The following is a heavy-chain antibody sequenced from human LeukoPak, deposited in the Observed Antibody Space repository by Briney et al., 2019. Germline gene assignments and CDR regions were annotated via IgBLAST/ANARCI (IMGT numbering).Heavy chain of an antibody. CDR2: ISSSGNSI. J-gene: IGHJ5*02. V-gene: IGHV3-48*03. Sequence: GGSLRLSCTASGFTFSGYEMNWVRQAPGKGLEWVSYISSSGNSIYYADSVKGRFTISRDNAKNSLYLQMNSLRAEDTAMYHCARKSLGIVAAGTFFGSWGQGTLVTVSS. CDR1: GFTFSGYE. CDR3: ARKSLGIVAAGTFFGS. D-gene: IGHD6-13*01.